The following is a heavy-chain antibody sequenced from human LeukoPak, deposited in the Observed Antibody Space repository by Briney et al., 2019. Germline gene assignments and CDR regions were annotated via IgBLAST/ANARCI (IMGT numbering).Heavy chain of an antibody. J-gene: IGHJ6*03. D-gene: IGHD2-2*01. Sequence: GEALKISCKGSGYSFTSYWIGWVRQMPGKGLEWMGIIYPGDCDTRYSPSFQGQVTISADKSISTAYLQWSSLKASDTAMYYCARSPFLFDRVPYYYYYYMDVWGKRTTVTVSS. CDR2: IYPGDCDT. CDR1: GYSFTSYW. V-gene: IGHV5-51*01. CDR3: ARSPFLFDRVPYYYYYYMDV.